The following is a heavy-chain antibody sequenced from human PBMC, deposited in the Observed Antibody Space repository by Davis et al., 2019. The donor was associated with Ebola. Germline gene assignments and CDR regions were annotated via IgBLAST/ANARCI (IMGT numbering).Heavy chain of an antibody. CDR3: ARDSSSYYYYYGMDV. CDR2: ISTYNGNT. V-gene: IGHV1-18*01. Sequence: AASVKVSCKASGYSFTDDGISWVRQAPGQGLEWMGWISTYNGNTNYAQKVQGRITMTTDTSTSTAYMELRSLRSDDTARYYCARDSSSYYYYYGMDVWGQGTTVTVSS. D-gene: IGHD6-13*01. J-gene: IGHJ6*02. CDR1: GYSFTDDG.